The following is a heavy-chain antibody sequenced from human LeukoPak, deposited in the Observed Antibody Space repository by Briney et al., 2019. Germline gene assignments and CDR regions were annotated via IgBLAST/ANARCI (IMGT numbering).Heavy chain of an antibody. J-gene: IGHJ4*02. CDR1: GYTFTSYA. Sequence: ASVKVSCKASGYTFTSYAMNWVRQAPGQGLEWLGWINTNTGNPTYAQGFTGRFVFSLDTSVSTAYLQISSLKAEDTAVYYCARLSRLGYCSSTSCQLGGTSDYWGQGTLVTVSS. V-gene: IGHV7-4-1*02. D-gene: IGHD2-2*01. CDR3: ARLSRLGYCSSTSCQLGGTSDY. CDR2: INTNTGNP.